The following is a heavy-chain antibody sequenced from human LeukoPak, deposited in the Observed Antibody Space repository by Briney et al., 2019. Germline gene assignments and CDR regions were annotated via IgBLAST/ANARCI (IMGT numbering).Heavy chain of an antibody. CDR1: GFTFSSYE. CDR2: ISSSGSTI. Sequence: GGSLRLSCAASGFTFSSYEMNWVRQAPGKGLEWVSYISSSGSTIYYADSVKGRFTISRDNAKNSLYLQMNSLRAEDTALYYCAGGNYYDSYAFDIWGQGTMVTVSS. J-gene: IGHJ3*02. CDR3: AGGNYYDSYAFDI. V-gene: IGHV3-48*03. D-gene: IGHD3-22*01.